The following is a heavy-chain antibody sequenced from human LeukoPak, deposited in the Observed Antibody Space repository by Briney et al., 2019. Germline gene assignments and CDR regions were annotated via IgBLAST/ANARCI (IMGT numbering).Heavy chain of an antibody. Sequence: GGSLRLSCTVSGFTVSSNSMSWVRQAPGKGLEWVSFIYSDNTHYSDSVKGRFTISRDNAKNSLYLQMNSLSVEDTAVYYCGRQAAPDYWGQGTLVTVSS. CDR2: IYSDNT. J-gene: IGHJ4*02. CDR3: GRQAAPDY. CDR1: GFTVSSNS. V-gene: IGHV3-66*04. D-gene: IGHD2-15*01.